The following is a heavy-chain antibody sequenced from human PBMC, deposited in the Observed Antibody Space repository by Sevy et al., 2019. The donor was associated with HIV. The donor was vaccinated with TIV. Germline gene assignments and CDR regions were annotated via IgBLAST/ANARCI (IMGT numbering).Heavy chain of an antibody. CDR1: GFTFSIYT. J-gene: IGHJ4*02. Sequence: GESLKISCAASGFTFSIYTMSWVRQAPGKGLEWVSTFCFGGSKIYYADSVKGRFTISRDNSRNTVYLQMNSLGADDTAVYYCAREGCTQPHDYWGQGTLVTVSS. V-gene: IGHV3-23*01. CDR3: AREGCTQPHDY. D-gene: IGHD2-8*01. CDR2: FCFGGSKI.